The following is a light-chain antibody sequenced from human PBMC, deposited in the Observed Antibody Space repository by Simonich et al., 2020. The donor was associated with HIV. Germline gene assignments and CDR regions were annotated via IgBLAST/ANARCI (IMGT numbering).Light chain of an antibody. CDR1: SSDVGSYDY. CDR3: SSYARNNTWV. J-gene: IGLJ3*02. V-gene: IGLV2-14*02. Sequence: QSALIQPPSVSGSPGQSVTISRTGTSSDVGSYDYVSRYQPHQGNAPQLIIYDVKKRPSGISNRFSASQSGNTASLTISGLQAEDEADYYCSSYARNNTWVFGGRTKLTVL. CDR2: DVK.